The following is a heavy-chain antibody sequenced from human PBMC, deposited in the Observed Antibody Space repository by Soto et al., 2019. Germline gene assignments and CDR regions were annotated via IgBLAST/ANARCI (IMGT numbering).Heavy chain of an antibody. CDR2: IYYSGST. J-gene: IGHJ5*02. V-gene: IGHV4-39*01. CDR3: ARALPYDFWSGSRTLGFDP. Sequence: AETLSLTGTVSGGSISSSSYYWGWIRQPPGKGLEWIGSIYYSGSTYYNPSLKSRVTISVDTSKNQFSLKLSSVTAADTAVYYCARALPYDFWSGSRTLGFDPWGQGNLVTVSS. CDR1: GGSISSSSYY. D-gene: IGHD3-3*01.